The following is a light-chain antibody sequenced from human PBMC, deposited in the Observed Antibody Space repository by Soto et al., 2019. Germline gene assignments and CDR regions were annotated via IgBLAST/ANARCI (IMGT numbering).Light chain of an antibody. V-gene: IGKV3-20*01. J-gene: IGKJ1*01. CDR2: GAS. Sequence: TRSPGTLAGSPGDRATLSCRASQRVGSNYLAWYQQKSGQPPRLLIHGASSRATGVPDRFSGSGSGTAFNLTLRCLEPEDLLVHSCKHSARPRWKFAQGTKVDIK. CDR1: QRVGSNY. CDR3: KHSARPRWK.